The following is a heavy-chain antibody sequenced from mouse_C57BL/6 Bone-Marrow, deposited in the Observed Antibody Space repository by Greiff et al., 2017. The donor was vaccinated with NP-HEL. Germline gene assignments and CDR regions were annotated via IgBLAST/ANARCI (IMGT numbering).Heavy chain of an antibody. Sequence: EVQRVESGGDLVKPGGSLKLSCAASGFTFSSYGMSWVRQTPDKRLEWVATISSGGSYTYYPDRVKGRFTISRDNAKNTLYLQMSSLKSEDTAMYYCARQAYDYDAAPWYYYAMDYWGQGTSVTVSS. D-gene: IGHD2-4*01. CDR2: ISSGGSYT. CDR3: ARQAYDYDAAPWYYYAMDY. V-gene: IGHV5-6*01. CDR1: GFTFSSYG. J-gene: IGHJ4*01.